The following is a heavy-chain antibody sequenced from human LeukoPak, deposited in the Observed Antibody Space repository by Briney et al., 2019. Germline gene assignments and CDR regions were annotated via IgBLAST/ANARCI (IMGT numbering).Heavy chain of an antibody. Sequence: ASVKVSCKASGYTFTSYGISWVRQAPGQGLEWMGWISAYNGNTNYAQKFQGRVTMTRDTSISTAYMELSRLRSDDTAVYYCARDRVEVAGTYYYYYGMDVWGQGTTVTVSS. CDR3: ARDRVEVAGTYYYYYGMDV. J-gene: IGHJ6*02. CDR1: GYTFTSYG. D-gene: IGHD6-19*01. V-gene: IGHV1-18*01. CDR2: ISAYNGNT.